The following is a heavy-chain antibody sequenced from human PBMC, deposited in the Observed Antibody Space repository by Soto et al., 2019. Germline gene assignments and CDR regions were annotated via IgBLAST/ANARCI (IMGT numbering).Heavy chain of an antibody. CDR2: ISYSGTT. CDR3: ARGRGYSYGLDP. J-gene: IGHJ5*02. CDR1: GYSISSNNNY. Sequence: SETLSLTCTVSGYSISSNNNYWIWIRQPPGEGLEWIGFISYSGTTSYSPSLKSRVAISLDTSKNQFSLSLSSVTAADTAVYYCARGRGYSYGLDPWGQGTLVTVSS. V-gene: IGHV4-30-4*01. D-gene: IGHD5-18*01.